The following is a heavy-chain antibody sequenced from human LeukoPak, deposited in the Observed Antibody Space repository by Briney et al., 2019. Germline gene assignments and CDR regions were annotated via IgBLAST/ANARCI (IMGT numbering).Heavy chain of an antibody. Sequence: WASVKVSCKASGGTFSNYAINWVRQAPGQGLEWMGAIISIFGTPNYAQKFQGRVTITADESTSTAYMELSSLRSEDTAVYYCARDLEVWTAYSVDAFDIWGQGTLVTVSS. J-gene: IGHJ3*02. D-gene: IGHD3/OR15-3a*01. CDR1: GGTFSNYA. CDR2: IISIFGTP. V-gene: IGHV1-69*01. CDR3: ARDLEVWTAYSVDAFDI.